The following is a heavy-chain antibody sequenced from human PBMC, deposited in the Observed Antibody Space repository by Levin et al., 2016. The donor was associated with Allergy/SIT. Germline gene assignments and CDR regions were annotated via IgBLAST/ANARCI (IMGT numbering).Heavy chain of an antibody. Sequence: SETLSLTCTVSGGSISSYYWSWIRQPPGKGLEWIGYIHHSGSTNYNPSLKSRVTISVDTSKNQFSLRLSSVTAADTAVYYCARVVGAVDYWGQGTLVTVSS. CDR1: GGSISSYY. CDR3: ARVVGAVDY. CDR2: IHHSGST. V-gene: IGHV4-59*01. D-gene: IGHD1-26*01. J-gene: IGHJ4*02.